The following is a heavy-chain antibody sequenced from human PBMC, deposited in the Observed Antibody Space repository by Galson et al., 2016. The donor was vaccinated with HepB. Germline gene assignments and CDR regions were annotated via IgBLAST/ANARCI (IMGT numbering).Heavy chain of an antibody. CDR1: GYSFSRYA. D-gene: IGHD6-19*01. CDR2: VNAGNGDT. Sequence: SVKVSCKASGYSFSRYALHWLRQAPGQRPEWMGWVNAGNGDTDYSRKFRGRLSITSDTSATTTYMELNSLKSEDTAVYYCARPRRRWLVRFDGDALQFWGQGTMVSVSS. J-gene: IGHJ3*01. V-gene: IGHV1-3*01. CDR3: ARPRRRWLVRFDGDALQF.